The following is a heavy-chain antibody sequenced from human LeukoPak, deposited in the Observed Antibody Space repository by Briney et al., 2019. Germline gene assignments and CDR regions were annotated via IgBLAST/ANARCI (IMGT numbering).Heavy chain of an antibody. CDR3: ARMYSNYVWTYYYYGMDV. CDR1: GFTFSSYG. V-gene: IGHV3-33*01. D-gene: IGHD4-11*01. J-gene: IGHJ6*02. CDR2: IWYDGSNK. Sequence: GGSLRLSCAASGFTFSSYGMHWVRQAPGKGLEWVAVIWYDGSNKYYADSVKGRFTISRDNSKNTLCLQMNSLRAEDTAVYYCARMYSNYVWTYYYYGMDVWGQGTTVTVSS.